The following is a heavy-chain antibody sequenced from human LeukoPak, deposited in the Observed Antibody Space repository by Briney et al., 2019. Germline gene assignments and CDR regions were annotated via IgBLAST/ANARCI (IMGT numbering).Heavy chain of an antibody. V-gene: IGHV3-74*01. J-gene: IGHJ4*02. CDR2: INAEGSST. D-gene: IGHD1-26*01. Sequence: GGSLRLSCAASGFTFSSYWMDWVRHAPGKWLVWVSRINAEGSSTRYADSAKGRFSISRDNAKNTLDLQKNSLRADDTAVYYCARQTGATTTAGYYFDHWGQGTLVTVSS. CDR3: ARQTGATTTAGYYFDH. CDR1: GFTFSSYW.